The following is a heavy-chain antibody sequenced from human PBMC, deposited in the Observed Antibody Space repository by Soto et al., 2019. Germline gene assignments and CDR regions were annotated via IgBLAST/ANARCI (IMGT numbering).Heavy chain of an antibody. Sequence: ASVKVSCKASGYSFTNNDVTWVRQATGQGLEWMGWMNPGSGDTGYAQKFQGRVTMTRDISIATAYMELSSLRAEDTAVYYCANSPIEAVAAANFEYWGQGTLVTVSS. V-gene: IGHV1-8*01. D-gene: IGHD6-19*01. J-gene: IGHJ4*02. CDR2: MNPGSGDT. CDR3: ANSPIEAVAAANFEY. CDR1: GYSFTNND.